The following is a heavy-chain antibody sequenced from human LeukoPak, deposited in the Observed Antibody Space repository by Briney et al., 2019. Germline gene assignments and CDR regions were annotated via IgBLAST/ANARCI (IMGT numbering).Heavy chain of an antibody. CDR3: ARDHNVASYDFWSGYSPDAFDI. V-gene: IGHV4-59*01. J-gene: IGHJ3*02. CDR1: GGSISSYY. D-gene: IGHD3-3*01. Sequence: KPSETLSLTCTVSGGSISSYYWSWIRQPPGKGLEWIGYIYYSGSTNYNPSLKSRVTISVDTSKNQFSLKLSSVTAADTAVYYCARDHNVASYDFWSGYSPDAFDIWGQGTMVTVSS. CDR2: IYYSGST.